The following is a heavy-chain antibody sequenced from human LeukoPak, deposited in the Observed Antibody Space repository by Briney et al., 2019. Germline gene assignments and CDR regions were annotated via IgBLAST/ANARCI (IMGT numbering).Heavy chain of an antibody. CDR3: ARVKWPHAFDI. J-gene: IGHJ3*02. Sequence: GGSLRLSCAASGFTFSSYSMDWVRQAPGKGLEWVSSISSSSSYIYYADSVKGRFTISRDNAKNSLYLQMNSLRAEDTAVYYYARVKWPHAFDIWGQGTMVTVSS. CDR2: ISSSSSYI. V-gene: IGHV3-21*01. CDR1: GFTFSSYS. D-gene: IGHD5-12*01.